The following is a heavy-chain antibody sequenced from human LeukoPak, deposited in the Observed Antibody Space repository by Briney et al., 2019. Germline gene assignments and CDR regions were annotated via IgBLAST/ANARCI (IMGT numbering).Heavy chain of an antibody. CDR3: ARTIYQIYDFWSGYDLRSYAFDI. CDR2: IYYSGST. J-gene: IGHJ3*02. D-gene: IGHD3-3*01. V-gene: IGHV4-39*02. Sequence: PSETLSLTCTVSGGSISSSSYYWGWIRQPPGKGLEWIGSIYYSGSTYYNPSLKSRVTISVDTSKNHFSLNLNSVTAADTAMYFCARTIYQIYDFWSGYDLRSYAFDIWGQGTMVTVSS. CDR1: GGSISSSSYY.